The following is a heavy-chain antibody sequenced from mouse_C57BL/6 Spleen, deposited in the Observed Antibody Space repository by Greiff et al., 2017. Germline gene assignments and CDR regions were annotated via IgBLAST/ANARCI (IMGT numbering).Heavy chain of an antibody. J-gene: IGHJ1*03. Sequence: EVQLQQSGPELVKPGASVKISCKASGYTFTDYYMNWVKQSHGKSLEWIGDINPNNGGTSYNQKFKGKATLTVDKSSSTAYMELRSLTSEDSAVYYCARGGPNYYGSSPWYFDVWGTGTTVTVSS. CDR1: GYTFTDYY. CDR3: ARGGPNYYGSSPWYFDV. D-gene: IGHD1-1*01. CDR2: INPNNGGT. V-gene: IGHV1-26*01.